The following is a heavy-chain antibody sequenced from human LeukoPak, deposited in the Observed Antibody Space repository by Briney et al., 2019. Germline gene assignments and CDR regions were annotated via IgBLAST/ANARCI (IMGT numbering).Heavy chain of an antibody. J-gene: IGHJ6*03. Sequence: PGGSLRLSCAASGFIFSSYEMNWFRQAPGKGLEWVANIKQDGSEKDYVDSVKGRFTISRDNAKNSLYLQMNSLRAEDTAVYYCARGESSSINYYYYMHVWGKGTTVTVSS. CDR2: IKQDGSEK. CDR3: ARGESSSINYYYYMHV. CDR1: GFIFSSYE. V-gene: IGHV3-7*01. D-gene: IGHD6-6*01.